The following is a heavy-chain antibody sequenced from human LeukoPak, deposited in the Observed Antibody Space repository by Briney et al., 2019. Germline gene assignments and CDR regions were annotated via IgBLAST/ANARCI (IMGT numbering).Heavy chain of an antibody. CDR1: GGSMSGHY. Sequence: SETLSLTCTVSGGSMSGHYWTSIRQPPGKGLEWIGYIYSSGSTNYNPSLKSRVTMSVDTSRNQFSLRLTSATAADTAVYYCARTVRQWLANDAFDIWGQGTMVTVSS. CDR2: IYSSGST. V-gene: IGHV4-59*11. D-gene: IGHD6-19*01. J-gene: IGHJ3*02. CDR3: ARTVRQWLANDAFDI.